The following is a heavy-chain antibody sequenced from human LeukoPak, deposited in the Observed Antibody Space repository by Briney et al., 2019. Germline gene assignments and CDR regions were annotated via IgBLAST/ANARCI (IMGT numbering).Heavy chain of an antibody. CDR2: IYYSSST. J-gene: IGHJ4*02. V-gene: IGHV4-59*12. CDR3: ARDQSGYLQGYFDY. D-gene: IGHD3-22*01. CDR1: GGSISSYY. Sequence: SEXLXXXCTVXGGSISSYYWXWIGQPPGKGLEXIVYIYYSSSTNYNPSLKSRVTISVDTSKNQFSLKLSSVTAADTAVYYCARDQSGYLQGYFDYWGQGTLVTVSS.